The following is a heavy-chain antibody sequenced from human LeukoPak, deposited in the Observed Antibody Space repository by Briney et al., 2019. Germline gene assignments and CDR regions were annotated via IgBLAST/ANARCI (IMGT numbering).Heavy chain of an antibody. V-gene: IGHV3-74*01. J-gene: IGHJ4*02. D-gene: IGHD2-2*01. CDR3: ARGGPQSTSPADY. CDR2: INGEGSST. Sequence: GGSLRLSCAASGFFFSSYWMHWVRHAPGKGPMWVSHINGEGSSTIYADSVKGRFTISRDNAKNTLYLQMNTLRADDTAVYYCARGGPQSTSPADYWGQGTLVTVSS. CDR1: GFFFSSYW.